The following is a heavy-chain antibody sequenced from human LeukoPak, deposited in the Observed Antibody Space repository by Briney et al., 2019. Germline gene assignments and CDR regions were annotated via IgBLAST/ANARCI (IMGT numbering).Heavy chain of an antibody. D-gene: IGHD1-26*01. Sequence: SGGSLRLSCAASGFTFSNHAMSWVRQPPGKGLEWVSGISGSGGSTYYADSVKGRFTISRDNAKNSLYLQMNSLRDEDTAVYYCASPVGATNAFDIWGQGTMVTVSS. J-gene: IGHJ3*02. CDR1: GFTFSNHA. CDR2: ISGSGGST. V-gene: IGHV3-23*01. CDR3: ASPVGATNAFDI.